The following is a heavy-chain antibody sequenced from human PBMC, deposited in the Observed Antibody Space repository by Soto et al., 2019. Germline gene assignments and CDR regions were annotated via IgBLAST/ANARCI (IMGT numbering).Heavy chain of an antibody. CDR1: GGTFSSFT. Sequence: SVKVSCKASGGTFSSFTVNWVRQAPGQGLEWMGGFMPILGAANYAPKFQGRVTIIADESTNTGYMELSSLRSEDTAVYYCARGNAFDIWGQGTMVTVSS. J-gene: IGHJ3*02. V-gene: IGHV1-69*13. CDR3: ARGNAFDI. CDR2: FMPILGAA.